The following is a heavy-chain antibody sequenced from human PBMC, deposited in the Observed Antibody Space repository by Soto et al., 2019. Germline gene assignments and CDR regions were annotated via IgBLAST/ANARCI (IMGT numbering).Heavy chain of an antibody. J-gene: IGHJ4*02. CDR2: INQDGGVK. Sequence: EVQLVESGGGLVQHGGSLRLSCAASGFTFSSYWINWVRQSPGKGLEWVARINQDGGVKYYVDSVKGRFSISRDNAKNSLYLQMASLSAEDTAVYYCARRGIGVAGIFDYWGQGALVTVSS. V-gene: IGHV3-7*03. CDR3: ARRGIGVAGIFDY. CDR1: GFTFSSYW. D-gene: IGHD6-19*01.